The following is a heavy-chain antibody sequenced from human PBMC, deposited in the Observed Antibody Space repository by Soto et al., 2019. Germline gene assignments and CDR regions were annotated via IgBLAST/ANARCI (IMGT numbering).Heavy chain of an antibody. J-gene: IGHJ6*02. Sequence: SETLSLTCAVYGGTFSGYYLSWIRQPPGKGLEWIGEINHSGSTNYNPSLKSRVTISVDTSKNQFSLKLSSVTAADMAVYYCARESWLVLEYYGMDVLGQGTTVTVFS. D-gene: IGHD6-6*01. V-gene: IGHV4-34*01. CDR3: ARESWLVLEYYGMDV. CDR2: INHSGST. CDR1: GGTFSGYY.